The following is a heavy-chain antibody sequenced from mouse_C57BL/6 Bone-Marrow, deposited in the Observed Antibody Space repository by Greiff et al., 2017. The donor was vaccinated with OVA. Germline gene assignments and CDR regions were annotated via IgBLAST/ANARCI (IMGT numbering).Heavy chain of an antibody. J-gene: IGHJ4*01. V-gene: IGHV5-17*01. CDR1: GFTFSDYG. CDR2: ISSGSSTI. Sequence: EVQLQQSGGGLVKPGGSLKLSCAASGFTFSDYGMHWVRQAPEKGLEWVAYISSGSSTIYYADTVKGRFTISRDNAKNTLFLQMTSLRSEDTAMYYCAGWLLRDYYAMDYWGQGTSVTVSS. D-gene: IGHD2-3*01. CDR3: AGWLLRDYYAMDY.